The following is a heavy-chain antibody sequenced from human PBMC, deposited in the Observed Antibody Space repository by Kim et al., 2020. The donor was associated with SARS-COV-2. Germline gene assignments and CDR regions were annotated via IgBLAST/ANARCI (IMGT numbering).Heavy chain of an antibody. CDR3: ARDCRRGLQLPNWYFDL. D-gene: IGHD5-12*01. J-gene: IGHJ2*01. Sequence: LKSRVTISVDTSKNQFALKLSSVTAADTAVYYCARDCRRGLQLPNWYFDLWGRGTLVTVSS. V-gene: IGHV4-59*01.